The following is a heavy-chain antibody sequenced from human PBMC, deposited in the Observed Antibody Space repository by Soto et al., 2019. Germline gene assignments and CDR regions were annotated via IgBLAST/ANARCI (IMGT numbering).Heavy chain of an antibody. D-gene: IGHD6-13*01. V-gene: IGHV3-21*01. CDR2: ISSSSSYI. CDR3: ARGQYSSSWYIHPLVYGMDV. CDR1: GFTFSSYS. J-gene: IGHJ6*02. Sequence: GGSMRLSCAASGFTFSSYSMNWVRQAPGKGLEWVSSISSSSSYIYYADSVKGRFTISRDNAKNSLYLQMNSLRAEDTAVYYCARGQYSSSWYIHPLVYGMDVWGQGTTVTVSS.